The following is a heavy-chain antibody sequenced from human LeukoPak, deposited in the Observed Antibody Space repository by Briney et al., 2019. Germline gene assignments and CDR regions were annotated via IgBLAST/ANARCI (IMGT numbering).Heavy chain of an antibody. J-gene: IGHJ4*02. D-gene: IGHD2-15*01. CDR1: GYTFTGYY. V-gene: IGHV1-2*02. Sequence: ASVKVSCKASGYTFTGYYMHWVRQAPGQGLEWMGWMSPNTADTNYAQRFQGRVTMTRDMSISTAYMELSSLSSDDTAIFYCARSSGDSSLDYWGQGTLVTVSS. CDR2: MSPNTADT. CDR3: ARSSGDSSLDY.